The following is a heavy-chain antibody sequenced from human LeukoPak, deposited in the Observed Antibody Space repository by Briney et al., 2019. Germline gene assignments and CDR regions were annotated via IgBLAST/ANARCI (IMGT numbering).Heavy chain of an antibody. D-gene: IGHD6-13*01. V-gene: IGHV1-69*06. Sequence: SVKVSCKASGGTFSSYAISWVRQAPGQGLEWMGGIIPIFGTANYAQKFQGRVTITADKSTSTAYVELSSLRSEDTAVYYCARFVIAAAGNNWFDPWGQGTLVTVSS. CDR1: GGTFSSYA. CDR2: IIPIFGTA. J-gene: IGHJ5*02. CDR3: ARFVIAAAGNNWFDP.